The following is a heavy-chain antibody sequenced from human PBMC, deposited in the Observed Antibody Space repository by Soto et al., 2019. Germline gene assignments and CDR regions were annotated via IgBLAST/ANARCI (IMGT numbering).Heavy chain of an antibody. CDR3: ARDGIWSGYGNWFDP. CDR2: ISSSSYI. Sequence: GGSLRLSCAASGFTFSSYSMNWVRQAPGKGLEWVSSISSSSYIYYADSVKGRFTISRDNAKNSLYLQMNSLRAEDTAVYYCARDGIWSGYGNWFDPWGQGTLVTVSS. J-gene: IGHJ5*02. CDR1: GFTFSSYS. D-gene: IGHD3-3*01. V-gene: IGHV3-21*01.